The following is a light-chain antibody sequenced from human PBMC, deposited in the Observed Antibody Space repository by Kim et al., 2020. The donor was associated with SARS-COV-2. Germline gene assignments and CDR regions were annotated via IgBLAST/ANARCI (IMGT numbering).Light chain of an antibody. CDR1: RNIATW. V-gene: IGKV1-5*03. CDR2: KAS. Sequence: DIQMTQSPSTLSASIGDRVTIICRASRNIATWVAWYQQKPGEAPRLLIYKASNLKSGVPSRFSGSGSGTEFTLTTDSLQADDLATYYCQQYKSYPWTFGQGTKLEI. J-gene: IGKJ1*01. CDR3: QQYKSYPWT.